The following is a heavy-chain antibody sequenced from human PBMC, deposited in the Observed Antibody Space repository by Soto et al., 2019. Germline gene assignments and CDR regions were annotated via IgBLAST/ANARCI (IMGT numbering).Heavy chain of an antibody. CDR1: GFTFSSYG. D-gene: IGHD4-17*01. V-gene: IGHV3-30*18. CDR2: ISYDGSNK. CDR3: AKETVTGSYYFDY. Sequence: GGSLRLSXAASGFTFSSYGMHWVRQAPGKGLEWVAVISYDGSNKYYADSVKGRFTISRDNSKNTLYLQMNSLRAEDTAVYYCAKETVTGSYYFDYWGQGTLVTVSS. J-gene: IGHJ4*02.